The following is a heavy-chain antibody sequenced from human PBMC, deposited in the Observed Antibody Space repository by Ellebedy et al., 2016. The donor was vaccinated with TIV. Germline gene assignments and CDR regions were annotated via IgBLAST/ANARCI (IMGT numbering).Heavy chain of an antibody. CDR3: ARAPYSGNQTGY. V-gene: IGHV4-59*12. Sequence: SETLSLXCTVSGGSISTYFWSWIRQPPGKGLEWIAYIHYSGSTNYNPSLKSRVTISVDTSKNQFSLKLSSVTAADTAVYYCARAPYSGNQTGYWGQGTLVTVSS. CDR2: IHYSGST. J-gene: IGHJ4*02. CDR1: GGSISTYF. D-gene: IGHD1-26*01.